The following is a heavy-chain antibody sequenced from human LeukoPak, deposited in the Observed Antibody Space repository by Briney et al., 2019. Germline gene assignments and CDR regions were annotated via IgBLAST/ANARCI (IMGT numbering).Heavy chain of an antibody. J-gene: IGHJ4*02. CDR3: SGAFCTGGLGFSH. CDR2: TYYRSKWYN. CDR1: GDSVSSNSAV. D-gene: IGHD2-8*02. Sequence: SQTLSLTCAISGDSVSSNSAVWNWIRQSPSRGLEWLGRTYYRSKWYNDYALFVKSRIIINPDTSKNQFSLQLNSVTPDETAVYFCSGAFCTGGLGFSHWGQGTLVTVSS. V-gene: IGHV6-1*01.